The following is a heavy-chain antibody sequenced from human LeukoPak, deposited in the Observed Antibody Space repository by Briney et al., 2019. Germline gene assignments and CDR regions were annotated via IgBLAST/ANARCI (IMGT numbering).Heavy chain of an antibody. CDR2: IDSNGGST. D-gene: IGHD6-6*01. CDR3: ARDLEYGTSSGLGI. CDR1: GFTFSRNW. Sequence: GGSLRLSCAASGFTFSRNWMHWVRQAPGKGLVWVSRIDSNGGSTTYADSVKGRFTISRDNAKDTLYLQMNSLRVEDTAVYYCARDLEYGTSSGLGIWGQGTLVTVSS. J-gene: IGHJ4*02. V-gene: IGHV3-74*01.